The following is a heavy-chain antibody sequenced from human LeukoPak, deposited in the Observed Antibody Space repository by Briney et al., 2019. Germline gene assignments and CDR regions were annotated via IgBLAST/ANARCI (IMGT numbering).Heavy chain of an antibody. CDR3: ARGPLYYYGSGSSSPFDY. J-gene: IGHJ4*02. D-gene: IGHD3-10*01. Sequence: GGSLRLSCAASGFTFSSYAMSWVRQAPGKGLEWVSAISGSGGSTYYADSVKGRFTISRDNAKNSLYLQMNSLRAEDTAVYYCARGPLYYYGSGSSSPFDYWGQGTLVTVSS. V-gene: IGHV3-23*01. CDR1: GFTFSSYA. CDR2: ISGSGGST.